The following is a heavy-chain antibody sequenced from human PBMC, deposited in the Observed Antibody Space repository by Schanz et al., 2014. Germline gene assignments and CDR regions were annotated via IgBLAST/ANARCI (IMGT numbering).Heavy chain of an antibody. Sequence: EVQLVESGGGLVQPGGSLRLSCVASGFTFSNYAMSWVRLAPGKGLEWVSAIRGGGETTHYADSVKGRFTISRDNARNSLFLQMNSLRDEDTAVYYCARDRVQYSSGWYSDSWGQGTLVTVSS. V-gene: IGHV3-23*04. CDR2: IRGGGETT. CDR1: GFTFSNYA. CDR3: ARDRVQYSSGWYSDS. J-gene: IGHJ4*02. D-gene: IGHD6-19*01.